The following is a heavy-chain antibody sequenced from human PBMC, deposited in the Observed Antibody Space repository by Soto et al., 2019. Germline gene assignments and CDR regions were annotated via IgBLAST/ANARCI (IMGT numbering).Heavy chain of an antibody. CDR3: AKDRLGGNFDY. V-gene: IGHV3-23*01. CDR1: GFPFKNYA. Sequence: GGSLRLSCAASGFPFKNYAMNWVRQAPGKGLEWVATISGTGGSTYYADSVKGRFTISRDNSKNTLYLQMNSLRVEDTAVYYCAKDRLGGNFDYWGQGTQVTVSS. J-gene: IGHJ4*02. CDR2: ISGTGGST.